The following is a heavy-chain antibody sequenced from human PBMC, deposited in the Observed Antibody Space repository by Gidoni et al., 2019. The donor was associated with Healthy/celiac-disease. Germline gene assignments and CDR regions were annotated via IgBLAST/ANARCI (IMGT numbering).Heavy chain of an antibody. CDR2: ISYDGSNK. J-gene: IGHJ4*02. V-gene: IGHV3-30-3*01. CDR3: ARGYSSGWPGDYFDY. D-gene: IGHD6-19*01. CDR1: GFHFSSYA. Sequence: QVQLVESGGGVVQPGRSLRLSCSASGFHFSSYAMHWVRQAPGKGLEWVAVISYDGSNKYYADSVKGRFTISRDNSKNTLYLQMNSLRAEDTAVYYCARGYSSGWPGDYFDYWGQGTLVTVSS.